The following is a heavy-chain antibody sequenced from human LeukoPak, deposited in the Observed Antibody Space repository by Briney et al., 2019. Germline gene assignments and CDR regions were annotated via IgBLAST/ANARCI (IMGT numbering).Heavy chain of an antibody. J-gene: IGHJ4*02. D-gene: IGHD6-6*01. V-gene: IGHV1-2*06. CDR3: ARDREYSSSLRDY. CDR1: GYTFTDYF. CDR2: INPNSGGT. Sequence: ASVKVSCKASGYTFTDYFLHWVRQAPGQGVEWMGRINPNSGGTNFAQKFQGRVTMTRDTSISTAYMDLSGLRSDDTAVYYCARDREYSSSLRDYWGQGTLVTVSS.